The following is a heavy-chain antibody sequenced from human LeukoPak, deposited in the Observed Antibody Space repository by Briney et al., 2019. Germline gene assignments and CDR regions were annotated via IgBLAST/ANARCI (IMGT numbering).Heavy chain of an antibody. J-gene: IGHJ5*02. CDR2: MNTNSGNT. CDR3: ARKLGYCSSTSCYYWFDP. CDR1: GYTFTSYD. D-gene: IGHD2-2*01. Sequence: AASVTVSCKASGYTFTSYDINWVRQATGPGLEWMGWMNTNSGNTGYAQKFHGRVTITRNTSISTAYMELSSLRSEDTAVYYCARKLGYCSSTSCYYWFDPWGQGTLVTVSS. V-gene: IGHV1-8*03.